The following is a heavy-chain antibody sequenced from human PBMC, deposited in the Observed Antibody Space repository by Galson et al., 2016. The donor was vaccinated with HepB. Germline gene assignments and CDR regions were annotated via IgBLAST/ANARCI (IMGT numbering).Heavy chain of an antibody. CDR1: EFSLSTTGEA. D-gene: IGHD4-17*01. CDR2: IHWSDDK. CDR3: AHSPYGDYKFDY. Sequence: PALVKPTQTLTLTCTFSEFSLSTTGEAVGWTRQPPGKALEWLALIHWSDDKRYSPSLKSRLTITKDTSKNQVVLTVTNMDPVDTATYYCAHSPYGDYKFDYWGQGTLVTVSS. J-gene: IGHJ4*02. V-gene: IGHV2-5*01.